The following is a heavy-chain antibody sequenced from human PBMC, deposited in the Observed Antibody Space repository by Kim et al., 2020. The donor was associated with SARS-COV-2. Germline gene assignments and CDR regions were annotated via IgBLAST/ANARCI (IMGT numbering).Heavy chain of an antibody. J-gene: IGHJ6*02. D-gene: IGHD4-17*01. Sequence: RRRRVIISIDTSKNQFSLKMSSVTAADTAVYYCARSTSYGATYHNYGMDVWGQGTTVTVSS. CDR3: ARSTSYGATYHNYGMDV. V-gene: IGHV4-59*01.